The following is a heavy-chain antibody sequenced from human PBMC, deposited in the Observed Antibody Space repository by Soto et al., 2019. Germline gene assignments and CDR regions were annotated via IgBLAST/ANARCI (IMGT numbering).Heavy chain of an antibody. CDR3: AKDTNYNWNYRLQFDY. CDR1: GFTFSSYA. V-gene: IGHV3-9*01. CDR2: ISWNSGSI. D-gene: IGHD1-7*01. Sequence: PGGSLRLSCAASGFTFSSYAMSWVRQAPGKGLEWVSGISWNSGSIGYADSVRGRFTISRDNAKNSLYLQMNSLRAEDTALYYCAKDTNYNWNYRLQFDYWGQGTLVTVSS. J-gene: IGHJ4*02.